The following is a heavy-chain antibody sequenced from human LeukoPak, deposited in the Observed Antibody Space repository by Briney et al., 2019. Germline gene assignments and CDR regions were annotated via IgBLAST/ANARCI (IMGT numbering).Heavy chain of an antibody. CDR3: ARQSIRGYEYYMDV. CDR1: GYSISSGYY. J-gene: IGHJ6*03. D-gene: IGHD5-18*01. Sequence: SETLSLTCAVSGYSISSGYYWGWIRPPPGEGLEWMGSIYHSGSTYYNPSLKSRVTISVDTSKNQFSLKLSSVTAADTAVYYCARQSIRGYEYYMDVWGKGTTVTVSS. CDR2: IYHSGST. V-gene: IGHV4-38-2*01.